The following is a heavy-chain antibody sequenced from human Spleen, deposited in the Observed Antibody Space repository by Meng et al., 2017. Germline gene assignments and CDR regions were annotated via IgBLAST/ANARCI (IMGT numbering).Heavy chain of an antibody. V-gene: IGHV3-30*01. CDR2: ISYDGSNK. CDR3: ATDPRSSLDTAMVRRGSGRIGDY. D-gene: IGHD5-18*01. CDR1: GFTFSSYA. Sequence: GESLMISCAAPGFTFSSYAMHGVRQAPGKGLEWVTGISYDGSNKYYAGPVKGRFTISRDNFHNTLYLQMNSQRAEDTAVYCCATDPRSSLDTAMVRRGSGRIGDYWGLGTLVTVSS. J-gene: IGHJ4*02.